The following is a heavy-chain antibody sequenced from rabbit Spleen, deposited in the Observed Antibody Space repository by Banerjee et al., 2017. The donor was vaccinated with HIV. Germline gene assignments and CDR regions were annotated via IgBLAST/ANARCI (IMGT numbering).Heavy chain of an antibody. Sequence: QEQLEESGGGLVKPEGSLTLTCKASGFSFSDRDVMCWVRQAPGKGLELIAYIYTGSSGSTYYASWAKGRFTISKTSSTTVTLQMTSLTVADTATYFCARDSYAASGVWNLWGPGTLVTVS. D-gene: IGHD4-2*01. V-gene: IGHV1S45*01. CDR2: IYTGSSGST. CDR3: ARDSYAASGVWNL. J-gene: IGHJ4*01. CDR1: GFSFSDRDV.